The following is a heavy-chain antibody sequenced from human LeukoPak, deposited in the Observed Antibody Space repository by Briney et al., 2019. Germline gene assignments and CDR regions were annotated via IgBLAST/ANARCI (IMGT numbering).Heavy chain of an antibody. CDR1: GFTFSSYG. CDR2: IRYDGSNK. J-gene: IGHJ4*02. V-gene: IGHV3-30*02. Sequence: GRSLRLSCAASGFTFSSYGMHWVRQAPGKGLEWVAFIRYDGSNKYYADSVKGRFTISRDNSKNTLYLQMNSLRAEDTAVYYCAKGGSKMTTGYFDYWGQGTLVTVSS. CDR3: AKGGSKMTTGYFDY. D-gene: IGHD4-17*01.